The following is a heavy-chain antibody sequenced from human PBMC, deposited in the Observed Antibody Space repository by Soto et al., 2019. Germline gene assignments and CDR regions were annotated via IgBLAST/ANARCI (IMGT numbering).Heavy chain of an antibody. J-gene: IGHJ4*02. Sequence: PPETLSLTCPVSGGSISSGYYYWSWIRQPTGKGLEWIGYISYSGSTYYNPSLKSRLTISVDTSKNEFSLKLSSVTAADTAVYFCTSSAPYFFDSSGPYNSSFDYWGQGTLVTVSS. CDR1: GGSISSGYYY. V-gene: IGHV4-30-4*01. D-gene: IGHD3-22*01. CDR3: TSSAPYFFDSSGPYNSSFDY. CDR2: ISYSGST.